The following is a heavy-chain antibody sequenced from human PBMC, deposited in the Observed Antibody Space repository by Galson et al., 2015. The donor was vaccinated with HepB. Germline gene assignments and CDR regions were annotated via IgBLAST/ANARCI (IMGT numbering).Heavy chain of an antibody. V-gene: IGHV3-48*03. CDR1: GFTFSSYN. J-gene: IGHJ4*02. CDR2: ISSDYTSI. Sequence: SLRLSCAASGFTFSSYNMNWVRQAPGKGLEWVAYISSDYTSIDYADSVRGRFTISRNNAKNSLYLQMSTLRAEDTAVYYCARAWGYSYSCDYWGQGTLVTVSS. D-gene: IGHD5-18*01. CDR3: ARAWGYSYSCDY.